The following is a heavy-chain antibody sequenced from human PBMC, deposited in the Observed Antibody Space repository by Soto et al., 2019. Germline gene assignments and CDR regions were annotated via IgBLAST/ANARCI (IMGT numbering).Heavy chain of an antibody. CDR1: GGSISSSNW. CDR2: IYHSGST. V-gene: IGHV4-4*02. CDR3: ARDQRATRFYYYYYGMDV. Sequence: KPSETLSLTCAVSGGSISSSNWWSWVRQPPGKGLEWIGEIYHSGSTNYNPSLKSRVTISVDKSKNQFSLKLSSVTAADTAVYYCARDQRATRFYYYYYGMDVWGQGTTVTVSS. J-gene: IGHJ6*02. D-gene: IGHD1-26*01.